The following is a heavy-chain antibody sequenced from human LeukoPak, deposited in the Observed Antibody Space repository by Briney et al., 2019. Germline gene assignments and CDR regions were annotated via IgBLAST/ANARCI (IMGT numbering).Heavy chain of an antibody. CDR2: IYYSGST. CDR3: ARGEGGFWSGTYYYYGMDV. CDR1: GGSISSYY. Sequence: SETLSLTCTVSGGSISSYYWSWIRQPPGKGLEWIGYIYYSGSTNYNPSLKSRVTISVDTSKNQFSLKLSSVTAADTAVYYCARGEGGFWSGTYYYYGMDVWGQGTTVTVSS. D-gene: IGHD3-3*01. V-gene: IGHV4-59*01. J-gene: IGHJ6*02.